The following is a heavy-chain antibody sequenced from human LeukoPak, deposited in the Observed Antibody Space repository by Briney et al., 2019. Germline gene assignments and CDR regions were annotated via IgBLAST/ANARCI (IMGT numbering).Heavy chain of an antibody. CDR1: GFTFSSYW. Sequence: PGGSLRLSCVASGFTFSSYWMHWVRQAPGKGLVWVSRIESDGSSTSYADSVKGRFTISRDNAKNTLSLQMSSLRAEDTAVYYCARGFGSGSSLPFDYWGRGTLVTVSS. J-gene: IGHJ4*02. D-gene: IGHD3-10*01. V-gene: IGHV3-74*01. CDR3: ARGFGSGSSLPFDY. CDR2: IESDGSST.